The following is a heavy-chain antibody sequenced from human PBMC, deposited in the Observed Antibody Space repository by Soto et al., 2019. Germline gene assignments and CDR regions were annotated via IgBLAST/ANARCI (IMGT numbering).Heavy chain of an antibody. CDR3: ARLGYTGSWVRGWFDP. Sequence: GESLKISCKASGNSLSNNWIVWVRQLPGKGLEWMGIIYLGDSETTYSPTFQGQVTISADRSTSTAHLQWSSLKASDTAMYYCARLGYTGSWVRGWFDPWGQGTLVTVS. CDR2: IYLGDSET. J-gene: IGHJ5*02. D-gene: IGHD6-13*01. V-gene: IGHV5-51*01. CDR1: GNSLSNNW.